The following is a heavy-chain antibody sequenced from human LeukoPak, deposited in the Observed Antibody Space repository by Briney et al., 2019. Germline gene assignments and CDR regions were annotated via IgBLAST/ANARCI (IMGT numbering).Heavy chain of an antibody. Sequence: SETLSLTCTVSGGSISSSSYYWGWIRQSPGKGLEWIGSIYYSGSTYYHPSLKSRVTITVDTSKSQFSLKLSSVTAAETAVYYCAREITFGGVIGYWGQGTLVTVSS. CDR1: GGSISSSSYY. D-gene: IGHD3-16*02. CDR3: AREITFGGVIGY. V-gene: IGHV4-39*07. CDR2: IYYSGST. J-gene: IGHJ4*02.